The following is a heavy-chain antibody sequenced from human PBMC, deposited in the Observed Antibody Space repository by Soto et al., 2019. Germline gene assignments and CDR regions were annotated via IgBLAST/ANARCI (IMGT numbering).Heavy chain of an antibody. CDR2: ISNDGSNK. V-gene: IGHV3-30-3*01. Sequence: PGGSLRLSCAASGFSFSRFAMHWVRQAPGKGLEWVAVISNDGSNKYYADSVKGRFTISRDNSKNTVYLQMNSLRAEDTAVYYCARDRYSMITVAGYFDYWGQGTLVTVSS. J-gene: IGHJ4*02. CDR3: ARDRYSMITVAGYFDY. D-gene: IGHD6-19*01. CDR1: GFSFSRFA.